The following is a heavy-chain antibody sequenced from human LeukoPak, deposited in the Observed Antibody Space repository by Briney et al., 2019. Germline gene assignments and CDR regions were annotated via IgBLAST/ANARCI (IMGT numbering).Heavy chain of an antibody. D-gene: IGHD3-16*01. V-gene: IGHV3-30*18. CDR1: GFTFSSYG. CDR2: ISYDGSNK. J-gene: IGHJ4*02. CDR3: AKDRTFGIGEPNDY. Sequence: PGGSLRLSCAASGFTFSSYGMPWVRQAPGKGLEWVAVISYDGSNKYYADSVKGRFTISRDNSKNTLYLQMNSLRAEDTAVYYCAKDRTFGIGEPNDYWGQGTLVTVSS.